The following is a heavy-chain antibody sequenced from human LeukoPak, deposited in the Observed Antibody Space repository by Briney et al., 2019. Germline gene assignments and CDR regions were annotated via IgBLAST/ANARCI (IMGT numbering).Heavy chain of an antibody. J-gene: IGHJ4*02. V-gene: IGHV4-59*08. CDR3: ASLSYCSSTSCYVGYFDY. CDR1: GGSTSSYY. D-gene: IGHD2-2*01. Sequence: PSETLSLTCTVSGGSTSSYYWSWIRQPPGKGLEWIGYIYYSGSTNYNPSLKSRVTISVDTSKNQFSLKLSSVTAADTAVYYCASLSYCSSTSCYVGYFDYWGQGTLVTVSS. CDR2: IYYSGST.